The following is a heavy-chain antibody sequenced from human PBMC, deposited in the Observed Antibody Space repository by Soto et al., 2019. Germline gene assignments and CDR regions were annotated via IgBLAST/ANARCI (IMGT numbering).Heavy chain of an antibody. Sequence: GGSLRLSCTASGFTFGDYAMSWFRQAPGKGLEWVGFIRSKAYGGTTEYAASVKGRFTISRDDSKSIAYLQMNSLKTEDTAVYYCTRSPLYCSGGSCYSYYYYMDVWGKGTTVTVSS. CDR2: IRSKAYGGTT. CDR3: TRSPLYCSGGSCYSYYYYMDV. CDR1: GFTFGDYA. V-gene: IGHV3-49*03. D-gene: IGHD2-15*01. J-gene: IGHJ6*03.